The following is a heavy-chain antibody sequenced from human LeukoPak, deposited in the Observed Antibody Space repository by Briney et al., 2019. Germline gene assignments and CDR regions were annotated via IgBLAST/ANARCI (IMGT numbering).Heavy chain of an antibody. V-gene: IGHV3-74*01. CDR3: ARIGYYNSYGGEDY. CDR1: GFSFSSSW. J-gene: IGHJ4*02. D-gene: IGHD5-18*01. CDR2: ISRDGRET. Sequence: GGPLRLSCAASGFSFSSSWMDWVRQAPGKGLVWVSRISRDGRETNYADSVKGRFTISRDNAKNTLFLQLNSLRVEDTAIYYCARIGYYNSYGGEDYWGQGTLVTVSS.